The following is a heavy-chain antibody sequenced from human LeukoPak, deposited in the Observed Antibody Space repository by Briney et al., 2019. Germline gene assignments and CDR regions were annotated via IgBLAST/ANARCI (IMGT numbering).Heavy chain of an antibody. J-gene: IGHJ6*03. Sequence: GGSLRLSCAASGFTFSSYAMSWVRQAPGKGLEWVSAISGSGGSTYYADSVKGRFTISRDNSKNTLYLQMNSLRAEDTAVYYCAKITYSSSLMIPRQLMNYYMDVWGKGTTVTVSS. D-gene: IGHD6-13*01. V-gene: IGHV3-23*01. CDR1: GFTFSSYA. CDR3: AKITYSSSLMIPRQLMNYYMDV. CDR2: ISGSGGST.